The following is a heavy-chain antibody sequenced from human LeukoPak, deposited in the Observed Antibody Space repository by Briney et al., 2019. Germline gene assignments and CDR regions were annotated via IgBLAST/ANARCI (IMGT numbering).Heavy chain of an antibody. D-gene: IGHD2-2*01. CDR3: ARERRDIVVVPAAMVDY. CDR1: GGSFSGYY. Sequence: PSETLSLTCAVYGGSFSGYYWSWIRQPPGKGLGWIGEINLSGSTNYTPSLKSRVTISVDTSKNQFSLKLSSVTAADTAVYYCARERRDIVVVPAAMVDYWGQGTLVTVSS. J-gene: IGHJ4*02. V-gene: IGHV4-34*01. CDR2: INLSGST.